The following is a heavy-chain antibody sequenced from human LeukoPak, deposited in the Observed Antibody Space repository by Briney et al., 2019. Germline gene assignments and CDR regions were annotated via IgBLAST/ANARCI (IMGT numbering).Heavy chain of an antibody. CDR3: ARAYCSGGSCYSGFDY. D-gene: IGHD2-15*01. J-gene: IGHJ4*02. V-gene: IGHV4-4*07. CDR1: GGSISSYH. Sequence: PSETLSLTCAVSGGSISSYHWSWIRQPAGKGLEWIGRIYTSGSTNYNPSLKSRVTMSVDTSKNQFSLKLNSVTAADTAVYYCARAYCSGGSCYSGFDYWGQGTLVTVSS. CDR2: IYTSGST.